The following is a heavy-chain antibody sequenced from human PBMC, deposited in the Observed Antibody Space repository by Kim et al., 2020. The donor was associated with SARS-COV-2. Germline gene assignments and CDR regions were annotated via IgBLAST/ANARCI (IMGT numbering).Heavy chain of an antibody. V-gene: IGHV4-59*09. J-gene: IGHJ4*02. CDR3: ARGNDYGDYMDY. D-gene: IGHD4-17*01. Sequence: NYNPSLKGRVTISVDTSKNPFSLKLSSVTAADTAVYYCARGNDYGDYMDYWGQGTLVTVSS.